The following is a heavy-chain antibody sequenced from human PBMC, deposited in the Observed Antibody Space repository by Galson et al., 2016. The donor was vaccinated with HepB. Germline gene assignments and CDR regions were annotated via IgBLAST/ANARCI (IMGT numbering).Heavy chain of an antibody. J-gene: IGHJ4*02. CDR3: ATYLGGIVRASDY. D-gene: IGHD1-26*01. V-gene: IGHV4-39*01. Sequence: ETLSLTCTVSGGSISSSHYYCGWIRQPPGKGLEWIGNVYYSGSTYYDPSLKSRVTISVDTSKNQFSLKLTSVTAADTAVYYCATYLGGIVRASDYWGQGTLVTVAS. CDR2: VYYSGST. CDR1: GGSISSSHYY.